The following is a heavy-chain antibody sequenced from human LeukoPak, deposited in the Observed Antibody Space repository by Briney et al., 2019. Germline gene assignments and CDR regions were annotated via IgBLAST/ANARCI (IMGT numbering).Heavy chain of an antibody. Sequence: GGSLRLSCAASGFTFSTYAMKWVRQAPGKGLEWVSYISSSSSTIYYADSVRGRFTISRYNAKNSLYLQMNSLRAEDTAVYYCAKDGEFYGGKPGDKRVNPSQFDYWGQGTLVTVSS. D-gene: IGHD4-23*01. CDR2: ISSSSSTI. CDR1: GFTFSTYA. J-gene: IGHJ4*02. CDR3: AKDGEFYGGKPGDKRVNPSQFDY. V-gene: IGHV3-48*04.